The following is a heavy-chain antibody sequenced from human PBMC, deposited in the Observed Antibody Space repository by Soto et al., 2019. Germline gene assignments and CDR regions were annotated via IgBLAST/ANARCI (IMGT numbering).Heavy chain of an antibody. Sequence: SETLSLTCTVSGGSISSYYWSWIRHPPGKGLEWIGYIYYSGSTNYNPSLKSRVTISVDTSKNQFSLKLSSVTAADTAVYYCARGPDSSGYATPYWGQGTLVTVSS. D-gene: IGHD3-22*01. CDR2: IYYSGST. V-gene: IGHV4-59*01. J-gene: IGHJ4*02. CDR1: GGSISSYY. CDR3: ARGPDSSGYATPY.